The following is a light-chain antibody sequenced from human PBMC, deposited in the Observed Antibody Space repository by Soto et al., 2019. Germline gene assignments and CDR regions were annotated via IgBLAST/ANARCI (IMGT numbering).Light chain of an antibody. J-gene: IGKJ1*01. CDR2: GAS. CDR1: QSVSSTY. V-gene: IGKV3-15*01. Sequence: EIVMTHSPATVSLSPCERAALSCSAGQSVSSTYLAWYQQKPGQAPRLLIYGASTRATGIPARFSGSGSGTEFTLTISSLQSEDFAVYYCQQYNNWPPTWTFGQGTKVDIK. CDR3: QQYNNWPPTWT.